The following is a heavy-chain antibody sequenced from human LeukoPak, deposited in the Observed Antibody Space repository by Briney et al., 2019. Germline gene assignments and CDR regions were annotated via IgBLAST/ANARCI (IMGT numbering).Heavy chain of an antibody. Sequence: SETLSLTCAVYGGSFSGYYWSWIRQPPGKGLEWIGEINHSGSTNYNPSLKGRVTISVDTSKNQFSLKLSSVTAADTAVYYCARGPLLYSSGPYDYWGQGTLVTVSS. J-gene: IGHJ4*02. CDR1: GGSFSGYY. CDR2: INHSGST. D-gene: IGHD6-19*01. V-gene: IGHV4-34*01. CDR3: ARGPLLYSSGPYDY.